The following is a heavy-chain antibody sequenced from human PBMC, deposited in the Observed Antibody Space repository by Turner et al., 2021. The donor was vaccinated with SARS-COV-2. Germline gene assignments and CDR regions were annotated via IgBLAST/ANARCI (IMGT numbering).Heavy chain of an antibody. CDR3: ARATDYYDSSGYYHTGAFDI. CDR1: GFTFSSYD. J-gene: IGHJ3*02. V-gene: IGHV3-13*04. Sequence: EVQLVESGGGLVQPGGSLRLSCAASGFTFSSYDMHWVRQATGKGLEGVSAIGTAGDTYYPGSVKGRFTISRENAKNSLYLQMNSLRAGDTAVYYCARATDYYDSSGYYHTGAFDIWGQGTMVTVSS. D-gene: IGHD3-22*01. CDR2: IGTAGDT.